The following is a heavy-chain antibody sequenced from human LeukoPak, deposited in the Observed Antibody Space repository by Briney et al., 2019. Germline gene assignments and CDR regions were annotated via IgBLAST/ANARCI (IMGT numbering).Heavy chain of an antibody. CDR3: ARDLGTGS. D-gene: IGHD1-26*01. CDR1: GFTFSDYY. Sequence: GGSLRLSCAASGFTFSDYYMSWLRQAPGKGLEWVSVIYSGGSAYYADSVKGRFTISRDNSKNTLYLQMNSLRAEDTAVYYCARDLGTGSWGQGTMVTVSS. V-gene: IGHV3-66*01. J-gene: IGHJ3*01. CDR2: IYSGGSA.